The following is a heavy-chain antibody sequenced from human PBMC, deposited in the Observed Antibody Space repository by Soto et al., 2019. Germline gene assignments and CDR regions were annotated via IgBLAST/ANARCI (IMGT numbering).Heavy chain of an antibody. V-gene: IGHV4-39*01. CDR1: GGSISSGSSY. CDR2: IYYSGST. J-gene: IGHJ4*02. Sequence: PSETLSLTCTVSGGSISSGSSYWGWIRPPPGKGLEWIGCIYYSGSTYYNPYLKSRVTVSVDTSKNQFSLKLSSVTAADTAVYYCARHGGRGIRGIVVAGTFDYWGQGTLVTVSS. CDR3: ARHGGRGIRGIVVAGTFDY. D-gene: IGHD6-19*01.